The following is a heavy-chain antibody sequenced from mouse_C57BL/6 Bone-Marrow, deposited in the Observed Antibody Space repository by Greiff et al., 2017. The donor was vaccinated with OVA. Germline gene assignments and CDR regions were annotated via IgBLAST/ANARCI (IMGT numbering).Heavy chain of an antibody. J-gene: IGHJ2*01. CDR3: ARTGYGSSYDYGP. V-gene: IGHV1-54*01. Sequence: QVQLKESGAELVRPGTSVKVSCKASGYAFTNYLIEWVKQRPGQGLEWIGVINPGSGGTNYNEKFKGKATLTADKSSSTAYMQLSSLTSEDSAVYFCARTGYGSSYDYGPWGQGTTLTVSS. CDR2: INPGSGGT. D-gene: IGHD1-1*01. CDR1: GYAFTNYL.